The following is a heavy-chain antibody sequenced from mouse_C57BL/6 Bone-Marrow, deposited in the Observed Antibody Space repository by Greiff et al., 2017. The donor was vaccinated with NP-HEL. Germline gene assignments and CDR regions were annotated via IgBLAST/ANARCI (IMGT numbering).Heavy chain of an antibody. CDR2: IYPRSGNT. CDR1: GYTFTSYG. D-gene: IGHD1-1*02. V-gene: IGHV1-81*01. CDR3: ARACWYEHPWYFDV. Sequence: QVQLQQSGAELARPGASVKLSCKASGYTFTSYGISWVKQRTGQGLEWIGEIYPRSGNTYYNEKFKGKATLTAYKSSSTAYMELRSLTSEDSAVYFCARACWYEHPWYFDVWGTGTTVTVSS. J-gene: IGHJ1*03.